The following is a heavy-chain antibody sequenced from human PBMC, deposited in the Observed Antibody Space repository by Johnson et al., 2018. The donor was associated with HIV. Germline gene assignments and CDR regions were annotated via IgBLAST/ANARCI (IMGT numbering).Heavy chain of an antibody. CDR3: AKIGQWRERLDAFDV. D-gene: IGHD6-19*01. CDR1: GFTFSDYY. CDR2: ISSSGSTI. J-gene: IGHJ3*01. V-gene: IGHV3-11*04. Sequence: QMQLVESGGGLVKPGGSLRLSCAASGFTFSDYYMSWIRQAPGKGLEWVSYISSSGSTIYYADSVKGRFTISRDNSKNTLYLQMSSLRPEDTAVYYCAKIGQWRERLDAFDVWGQGTMVTVSS.